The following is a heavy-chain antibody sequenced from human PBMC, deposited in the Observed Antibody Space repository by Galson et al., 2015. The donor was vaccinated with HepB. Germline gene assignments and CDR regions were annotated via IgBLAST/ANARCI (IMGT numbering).Heavy chain of an antibody. CDR1: GYTFTSYG. V-gene: IGHV1-18*04. J-gene: IGHJ4*02. CDR3: ARGRYCSGGSCYSPLDY. D-gene: IGHD2-15*01. Sequence: SVKVSCKASGYTFTSYGISWVRQAPGQGLEWMGWISAYNGNTNYAQKLQGRVTMTTDTSTSTAYMELRSLRSDDTAVYYCARGRYCSGGSCYSPLDYWGQGTLVTVSS. CDR2: ISAYNGNT.